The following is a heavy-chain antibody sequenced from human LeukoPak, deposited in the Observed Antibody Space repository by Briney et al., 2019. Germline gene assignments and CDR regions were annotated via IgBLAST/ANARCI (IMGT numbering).Heavy chain of an antibody. CDR2: ISSSSSYI. D-gene: IGHD6-6*01. V-gene: IGHV3-21*01. CDR3: ARDLFSSSSDGEYYFDY. CDR1: GFTFSSYS. J-gene: IGHJ4*02. Sequence: GGSLRLPCAASGFTFSSYSMNWVRQAPGKGLEWVSSISSSSSYIYYADSVKGRFTISRDNAKNSLYLQMNSLRAEDTAVYYCARDLFSSSSDGEYYFDYWGQGTLVTVSS.